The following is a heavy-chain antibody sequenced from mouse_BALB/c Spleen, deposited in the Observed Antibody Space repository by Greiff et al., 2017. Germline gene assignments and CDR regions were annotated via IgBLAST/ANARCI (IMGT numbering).Heavy chain of an antibody. CDR1: GFTFSDYY. V-gene: IGHV5-4*02. D-gene: IGHD3-1*01. J-gene: IGHJ4*01. CDR3: AGSGSEAMDY. CDR2: ISDGGSYT. Sequence: EVQGVESGGGLVKPGGSLKLSCAASGFTFSDYYMYWVRQNPEKRLEWVATISDGGSYTYYPDSVKGRFTIARDNAKNNLYLQMSSLKSEDTAMYYCAGSGSEAMDYWGQGTSVTVSS.